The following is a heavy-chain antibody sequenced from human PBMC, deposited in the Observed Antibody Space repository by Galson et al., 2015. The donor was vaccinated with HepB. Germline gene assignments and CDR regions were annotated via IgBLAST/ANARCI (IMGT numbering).Heavy chain of an antibody. V-gene: IGHV3-23*01. CDR2: IGAHGGTK. Sequence: SLRLSCAASGFTFSSYAMNWVRQAPGKGLEWVSAIGAHGGTKFYADSVKGRFTISRDNSKNTLYLQMNSLRAEDTAVFYCAKGRDSSSWYDWYFDLWGRGTLVTVPS. CDR3: AKGRDSSSWYDWYFDL. J-gene: IGHJ2*01. D-gene: IGHD6-13*01. CDR1: GFTFSSYA.